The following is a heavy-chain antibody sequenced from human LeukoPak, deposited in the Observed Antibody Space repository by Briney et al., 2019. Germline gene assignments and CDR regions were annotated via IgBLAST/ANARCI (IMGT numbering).Heavy chain of an antibody. J-gene: IGHJ4*02. CDR2: FGPEDGET. V-gene: IGHV1-24*01. D-gene: IGHD1/OR15-1a*01. CDR1: GYTLAELS. Sequence: ASVKVSCKASGYTLAELSMHWVRQAPGKGLEWMGGFGPEDGETIYAQKFQGRVTMTEDTSTDTAYMELSSLRSEDTAVYYCATEGASPRTFDYWGQGTLVTVSS. CDR3: ATEGASPRTFDY.